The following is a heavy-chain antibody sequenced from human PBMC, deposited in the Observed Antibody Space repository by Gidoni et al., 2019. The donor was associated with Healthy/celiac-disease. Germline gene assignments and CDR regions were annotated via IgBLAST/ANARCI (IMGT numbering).Heavy chain of an antibody. V-gene: IGHV3-23*01. CDR3: AKGGRRTNYHAMDV. D-gene: IGHD1-26*01. Sequence: EVQLLESGGGLVQPGGSLRLSCAASGFTFSNFAMSWVRQAPGKGLEWVSSLSGSNTGTYYADSVKGRFTISRDNSKNTLYLQMNGLRAEDTAVYYCAKGGRRTNYHAMDVWGQGTTVTVSS. J-gene: IGHJ6*02. CDR2: LSGSNTGT. CDR1: GFTFSNFA.